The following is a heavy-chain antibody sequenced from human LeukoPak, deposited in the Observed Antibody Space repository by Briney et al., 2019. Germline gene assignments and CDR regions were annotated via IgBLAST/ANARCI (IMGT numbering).Heavy chain of an antibody. CDR3: ATTGGYSYGYFAY. D-gene: IGHD5-18*01. V-gene: IGHV1-46*01. CDR2: INPSGGST. J-gene: IGHJ4*02. Sequence: GASVKVSCKASGYTFTSYDINWVRQATGQGLEWMGIINPSGGSTSYAQKFQGRVTMTRDTSTSTVYMELSSLRSEDTAVYYCATTGGYSYGYFAYWGQGTLVTVSS. CDR1: GYTFTSYD.